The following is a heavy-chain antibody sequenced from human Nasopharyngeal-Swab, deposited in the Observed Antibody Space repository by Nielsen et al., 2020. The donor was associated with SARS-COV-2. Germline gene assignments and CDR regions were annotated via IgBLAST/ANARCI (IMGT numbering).Heavy chain of an antibody. CDR3: ARERQLVRVYYYYYMDV. Sequence: ASVKVSCKASGYTFTGYAMHWVRQAPGQRLEWMGWFNAGNGNTKYSQKFQGRVTITRDTSASTAYMELSSLRSEDTAVYYCARERQLVRVYYYYYMDVWGKGTTVTVSS. CDR2: FNAGNGNT. J-gene: IGHJ6*03. D-gene: IGHD6-6*01. V-gene: IGHV1-3*01. CDR1: GYTFTGYA.